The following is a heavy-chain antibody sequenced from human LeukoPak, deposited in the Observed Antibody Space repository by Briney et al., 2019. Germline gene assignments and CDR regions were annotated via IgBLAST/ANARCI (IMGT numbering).Heavy chain of an antibody. CDR1: GGSISSYY. D-gene: IGHD3-22*01. Sequence: KPSETLSLTCSVSGGSISSYYWSWIRQPAGKGLEWIGRIYTSGSPNYNPSLKSRVTMSVDTSKNQFSLKLSSVTAADTAVYYCARDRYYYDSSSYRFDYWGRGTLVTVSS. CDR2: IYTSGSP. CDR3: ARDRYYYDSSSYRFDY. J-gene: IGHJ4*02. V-gene: IGHV4-4*07.